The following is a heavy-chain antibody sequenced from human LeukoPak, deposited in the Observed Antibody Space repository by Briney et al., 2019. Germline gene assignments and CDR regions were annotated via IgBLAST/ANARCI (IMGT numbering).Heavy chain of an antibody. CDR2: IRSKAYGGNT. J-gene: IGHJ4*02. V-gene: IGHV3-49*04. D-gene: IGHD3-9*01. Sequence: GGPLRLSCRACGFTSGDCAMSWVRQAPEEGVERGGFIRSKAYGGNTEYAASVKGRFNISRDDSKSIAYLQMNSLKTEDTAVYYCTADYDILTVDPYYFDCWGQGTLVTVAS. CDR1: GFTSGDCA. CDR3: TADYDILTVDPYYFDC.